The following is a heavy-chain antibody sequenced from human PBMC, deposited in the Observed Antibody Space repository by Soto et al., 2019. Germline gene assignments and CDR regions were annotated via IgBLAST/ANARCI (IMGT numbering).Heavy chain of an antibody. CDR2: ISYDGSNK. Sequence: GGSLRLSCAASGFTFSSYGMHWVRQAPGKGLEWVAVISYDGSNKYYADSVKGRFTISRDNSKNTLYLQMNSLRAEDTAVYYCAKSARKRMVRGKYYYYGMDVWGQGTTVTVSS. J-gene: IGHJ6*02. V-gene: IGHV3-30*18. CDR1: GFTFSSYG. CDR3: AKSARKRMVRGKYYYYGMDV. D-gene: IGHD3-10*01.